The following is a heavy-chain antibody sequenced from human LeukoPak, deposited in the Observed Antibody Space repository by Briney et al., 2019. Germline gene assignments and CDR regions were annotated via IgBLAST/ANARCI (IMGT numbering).Heavy chain of an antibody. J-gene: IGHJ6*02. CDR3: TRGVGYCSSTSCYHYYGMDV. CDR2: IYTSGST. CDR1: GGSISSGSYY. Sequence: SQTLSLTCTVSGGSISSGSYYWSWIRQPAGKGLEWIGRIYTSGSTNYNPSLKSRVTISVDTSKNQFSLKLSSVTAADTAVYYCTRGVGYCSSTSCYHYYGMDVWGQGTTVTVSS. D-gene: IGHD2-2*03. V-gene: IGHV4-61*02.